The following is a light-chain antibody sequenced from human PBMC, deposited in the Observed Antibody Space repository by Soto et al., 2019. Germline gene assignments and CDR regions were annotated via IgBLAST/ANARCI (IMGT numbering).Light chain of an antibody. CDR1: QSVSSNN. CDR2: GAS. Sequence: EIVLTQSPGTLSLSPGERATLSCRASQSVSSNNLAWYQQRPGQAPRVVIYGASTRATGIRERFSGSGSGTDFTLTISRLETEDFAVYYCQQYGRSPFTFGPGTKVDIK. CDR3: QQYGRSPFT. J-gene: IGKJ3*01. V-gene: IGKV3-20*01.